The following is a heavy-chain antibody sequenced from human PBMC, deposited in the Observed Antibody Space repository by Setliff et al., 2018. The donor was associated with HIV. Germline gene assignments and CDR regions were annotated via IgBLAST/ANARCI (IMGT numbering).Heavy chain of an antibody. D-gene: IGHD3-16*02. CDR3: ARGRGVYDYVWGSYRYKGAFDI. V-gene: IGHV4-34*01. J-gene: IGHJ3*02. CDR2: INHSGST. Sequence: SETLSLTCAVYGGSFSGYYWSWIRQPPGKGLEWIGEINHSGSTNYNPSLKSRVTISVDTSKNQFSLKLSSVTAADTAVYYCARGRGVYDYVWGSYRYKGAFDILGQGTMVTVSS. CDR1: GGSFSGYY.